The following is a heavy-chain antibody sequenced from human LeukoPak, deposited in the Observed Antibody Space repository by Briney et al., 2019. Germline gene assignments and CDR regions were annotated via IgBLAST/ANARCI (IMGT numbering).Heavy chain of an antibody. D-gene: IGHD3-22*01. CDR3: ARVDYYDSSGYFTLDY. Sequence: ASVKVSCKASGYTFTSYAMHWVRQAPGQRLEWMGWINAGNGNTKYSQKFQGRVTITRDTSASTAYMELSSLRSEDTAVYYCARVDYYDSSGYFTLDYWGQGTLVTVSS. CDR1: GYTFTSYA. J-gene: IGHJ4*02. V-gene: IGHV1-3*01. CDR2: INAGNGNT.